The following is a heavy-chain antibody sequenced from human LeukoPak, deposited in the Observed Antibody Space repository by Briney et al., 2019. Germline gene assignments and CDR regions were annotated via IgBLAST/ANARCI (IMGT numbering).Heavy chain of an antibody. D-gene: IGHD1-26*01. CDR2: IYHSGST. CDR1: GYSISSGYH. V-gene: IGHV4-38-2*02. Sequence: SETLSLTCTVSGYSISSGYHWGWIRQPPGKGLEWIGSIYHSGSTYYNPSLKSRVTISVDTSKNQFSLKLSSVTAADTAVYYCARDRSGSYGGFDYWGQGTLVTVSS. J-gene: IGHJ4*02. CDR3: ARDRSGSYGGFDY.